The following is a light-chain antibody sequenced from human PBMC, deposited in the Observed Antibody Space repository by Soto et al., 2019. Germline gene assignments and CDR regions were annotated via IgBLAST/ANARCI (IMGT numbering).Light chain of an antibody. J-gene: IGKJ1*01. CDR3: QQYNNWPWT. Sequence: EIVMTQSPATLSVSPGERATLSCRASQSVSSSYLAWYQQKPGQAPRLLIYGASSRATGIPARFSGSGSGTEFTLTISSLQSEDFAVYYCQQYNNWPWTFGRGTKVDIK. CDR1: QSVSSSY. V-gene: IGKV3-15*01. CDR2: GAS.